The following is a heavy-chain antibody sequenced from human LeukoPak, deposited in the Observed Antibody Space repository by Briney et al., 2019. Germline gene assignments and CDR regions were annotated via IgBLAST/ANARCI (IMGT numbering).Heavy chain of an antibody. V-gene: IGHV1-69*13. CDR2: IVPIFGTA. Sequence: ASVKVSYKASGGTFSSYAISWVRQAPGQGLEWMGGIVPIFGTANYAQKFQGRVTITADESTSTAYMELSSLRSEDTAVYYCARGPTVLRFLEWLLKPLDYWGQGTLVTVSS. J-gene: IGHJ4*02. CDR3: ARGPTVLRFLEWLLKPLDY. D-gene: IGHD3-3*01. CDR1: GGTFSSYA.